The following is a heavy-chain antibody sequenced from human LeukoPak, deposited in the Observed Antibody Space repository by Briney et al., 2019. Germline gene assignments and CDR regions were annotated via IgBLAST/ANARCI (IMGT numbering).Heavy chain of an antibody. D-gene: IGHD6-19*01. CDR1: GGSFSGYY. CDR3: ARERYSSGWSRQCYFDY. V-gene: IGHV4-34*01. CDR2: INHSGST. J-gene: IGHJ4*02. Sequence: PSETLSLTCAVYGGSFSGYYWSWIRQPPGKGLDWIGEINHSGSTNYNPSLKSRVTISVDTSKNQFSLKLSSVTAADTAVYYCARERYSSGWSRQCYFDYWGQGTLVTVSS.